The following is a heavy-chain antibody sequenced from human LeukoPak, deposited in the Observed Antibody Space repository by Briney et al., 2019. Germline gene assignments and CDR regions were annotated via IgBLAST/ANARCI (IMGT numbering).Heavy chain of an antibody. D-gene: IGHD3-22*01. Sequence: GGSLRLSCTASGFRFRDYWMSWVRQGPGKGLEWVANINQNGSEKYYVDSVKGRFIISRDNTKNSLFLQMNSLRADDAAVYYCASRMIEYDYWGQGTLVTVSS. CDR1: GFRFRDYW. CDR2: INQNGSEK. J-gene: IGHJ4*02. CDR3: ASRMIEYDY. V-gene: IGHV3-7*03.